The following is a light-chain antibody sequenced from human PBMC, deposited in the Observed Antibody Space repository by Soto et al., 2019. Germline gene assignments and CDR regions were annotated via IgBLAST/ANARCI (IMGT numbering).Light chain of an antibody. V-gene: IGKV3-20*01. CDR1: QTITSTY. J-gene: IGKJ1*01. Sequence: IFMMPSPAKLSVSPGERATLSCRASQTITSTYLAWYQQKPGQAPRLLIYGASSRATGIPDRFSGSESETDVTFRIRVQECEHLAEDDSCYYASRLGEGTRVDI. CDR2: GAS. CDR3: CYYASR.